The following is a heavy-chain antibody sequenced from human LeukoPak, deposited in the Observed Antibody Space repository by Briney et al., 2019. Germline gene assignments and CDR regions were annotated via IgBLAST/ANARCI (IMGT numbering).Heavy chain of an antibody. CDR1: GYTITGYY. V-gene: IGHV1-2*06. Sequence: ASVKVSCKASGYTITGYYMHWVRQAPGQGLEWMGRINPNSGGTNYAQKFQGRVTMTRDTSISTAYMELSRLSSDDTAVYFCARESFYYGSGGRLYYYYAMDVWGQGTTVTVSS. J-gene: IGHJ6*02. CDR2: INPNSGGT. CDR3: ARESFYYGSGGRLYYYYAMDV. D-gene: IGHD3-10*01.